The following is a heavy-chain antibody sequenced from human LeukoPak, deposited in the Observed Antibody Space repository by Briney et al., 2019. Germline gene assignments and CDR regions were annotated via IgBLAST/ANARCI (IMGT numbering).Heavy chain of an antibody. CDR1: GFTVSSNY. CDR2: IYSGGST. J-gene: IGHJ4*02. V-gene: IGHV3-53*01. D-gene: IGHD3-10*01. CDR3: ASGIRLWFGEFSY. Sequence: PGGSLRLSCAASGFTVSSNYMSWVRQAPGKGLEWVSVIYSGGSTYYADSVKGRFTISRDNSKNTLYLQMNSLRAEDTAVYYCASGIRLWFGEFSYWGQGTLVTVSS.